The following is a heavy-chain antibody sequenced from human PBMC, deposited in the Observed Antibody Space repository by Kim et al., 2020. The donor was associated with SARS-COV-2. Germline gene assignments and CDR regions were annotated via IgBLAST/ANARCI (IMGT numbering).Heavy chain of an antibody. Sequence: TYYADSLKGRLTTSRDNSKNTTYLQMNSLRAEDTAVYYCAIIVGATPFDYWGQGTLVTASS. CDR3: AIIVGATPFDY. J-gene: IGHJ4*02. D-gene: IGHD1-26*01. CDR2: T. V-gene: IGHV3-30*02.